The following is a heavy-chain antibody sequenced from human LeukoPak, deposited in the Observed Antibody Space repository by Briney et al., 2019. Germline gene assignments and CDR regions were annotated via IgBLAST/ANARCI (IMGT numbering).Heavy chain of an antibody. CDR2: INHSGGT. CDR3: ARGHPNYYYYGMDV. CDR1: GGSFSGYY. Sequence: PSETLSLTCAVYGGSFSGYYWSWIRQPPGKGLEWIGEINHSGGTNYNPSLKSRVTISVDTSKNQFSLKLSSVTAADTAVYYCARGHPNYYYYGMDVWGQGTTVTVSS. J-gene: IGHJ6*02. V-gene: IGHV4-34*01.